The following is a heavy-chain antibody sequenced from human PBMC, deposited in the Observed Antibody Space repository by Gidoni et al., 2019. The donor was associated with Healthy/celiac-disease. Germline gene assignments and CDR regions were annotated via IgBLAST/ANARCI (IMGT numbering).Heavy chain of an antibody. CDR2: ISYDGSNK. J-gene: IGHJ4*02. D-gene: IGHD1-26*01. Sequence: QVQLVESGGGVVQPGRSLSISCAASGFTFSSSAMHWVRQAPGKGLEWVAVISYDGSNKYYADSVKGRFTISRDNSKNTLYLQMNSLRAEDTAVYYCARVYIVGALDYWGQGTLVTVSS. V-gene: IGHV3-30-3*01. CDR1: GFTFSSSA. CDR3: ARVYIVGALDY.